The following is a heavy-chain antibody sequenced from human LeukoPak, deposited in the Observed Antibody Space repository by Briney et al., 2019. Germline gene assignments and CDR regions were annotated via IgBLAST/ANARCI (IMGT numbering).Heavy chain of an antibody. V-gene: IGHV3-9*03. Sequence: GGSLRLSCAASGFTFSRYSMSWVRQAPGKGLEWVSGISWNSGSIGYADSVKGRFTISRDNAKNSLYLQMNSLRAEDMALYYCAKGLRITIFGVVTGDWYFDLWGRGTLVTVSS. CDR3: AKGLRITIFGVVTGDWYFDL. D-gene: IGHD3-3*01. J-gene: IGHJ2*01. CDR2: ISWNSGSI. CDR1: GFTFSRYS.